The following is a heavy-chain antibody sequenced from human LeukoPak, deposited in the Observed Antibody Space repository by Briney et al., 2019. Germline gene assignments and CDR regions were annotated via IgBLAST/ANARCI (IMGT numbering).Heavy chain of an antibody. J-gene: IGHJ3*02. V-gene: IGHV4-59*12. D-gene: IGHD3-10*01. CDR2: IHYSGST. CDR1: GGSISDYY. CDR3: ARGPYYYGSGSYYNRAFDI. Sequence: SETLSLTCTVSGGSISDYYWTWIRQPPGEGLEWIGYIHYSGSTNYNPSLKSRVTISVDTSKNQFSLKLSSVTAADTAVYYCARGPYYYGSGSYYNRAFDIWGQGTMVTVS.